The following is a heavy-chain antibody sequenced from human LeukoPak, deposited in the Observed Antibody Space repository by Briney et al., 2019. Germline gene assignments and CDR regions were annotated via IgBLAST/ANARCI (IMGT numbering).Heavy chain of an antibody. Sequence: TSGTLSLTCDVSGGSISNTNWWSWARQPPGQGLEWIGEVSLAGQTNYNPSLNGRVTMSLDESSNQLSLKLTSVTAADTAIYYCSRESGAFCPFGHWGQGTLVIVPS. CDR2: VSLAGQT. CDR1: GGSISNTNW. D-gene: IGHD1-26*01. J-gene: IGHJ4*02. V-gene: IGHV4-4*02. CDR3: SRESGAFCPFGH.